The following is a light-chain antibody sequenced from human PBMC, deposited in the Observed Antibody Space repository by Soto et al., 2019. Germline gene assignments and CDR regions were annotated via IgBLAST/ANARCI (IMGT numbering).Light chain of an antibody. V-gene: IGKV3D-15*01. J-gene: IGKJ1*01. CDR3: QQYNNWPWT. CDR2: DAS. Sequence: EIVVTQSPATLSVSQGERATLSCRASQSVSSYLAWYQQKPGQAPRLLIYDASTRATGIPARFSGSGSGTEFTLTISSLQSEDFAVYYCQQYNNWPWTFGQGTKVDIK. CDR1: QSVSSY.